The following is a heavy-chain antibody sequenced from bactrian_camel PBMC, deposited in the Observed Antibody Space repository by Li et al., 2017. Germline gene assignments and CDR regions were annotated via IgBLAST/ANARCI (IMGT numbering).Heavy chain of an antibody. CDR2: IYIGGDNR. J-gene: IGHJ4*01. V-gene: IGHV3S54*01. Sequence: QVQLVESGGGSAQAGGALRLTCTSSAYFYEMNCMAWFRQAPGKEREGVAAIYIGGDNRYYGDSVKGRFTVSRGDGGNTLTLQMTGLKLEDSATYYCATTTRSSSADCRGRLARVDFTYQGRGTQVTVS. CDR1: AYFYEMNC. D-gene: IGHD6*01.